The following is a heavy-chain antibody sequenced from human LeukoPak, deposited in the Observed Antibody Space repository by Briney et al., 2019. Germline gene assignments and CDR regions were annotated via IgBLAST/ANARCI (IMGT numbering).Heavy chain of an antibody. Sequence: ASVKVSCKASGYTFTTYDINWVRQAPGKGLEWVSYISSSSSTIYYADSVKGRFTISRDNAKNSLYLQMNSLRAEDTAVYYCARDRPRYCSSTSCSRFDPWGQGTLVTVSS. CDR1: GYTFTTYD. J-gene: IGHJ5*02. V-gene: IGHV3-48*01. CDR3: ARDRPRYCSSTSCSRFDP. D-gene: IGHD2-2*01. CDR2: ISSSSSTI.